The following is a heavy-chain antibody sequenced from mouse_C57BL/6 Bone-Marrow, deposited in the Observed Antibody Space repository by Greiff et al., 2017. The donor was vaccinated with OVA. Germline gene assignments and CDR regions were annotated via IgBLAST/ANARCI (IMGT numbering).Heavy chain of an antibody. CDR2: IDPANGNT. Sequence: VHVKQSVAELVRPGASVKLSCTASGFNIKNTYMHWVKQRPEQGLEWIGRIDPANGNTKYAPKFQGKATITADTSSNTAYLQLSSLTSEDTAIYYCARVLWGDYYAMDYWGQGTSVTVSS. J-gene: IGHJ4*01. V-gene: IGHV14-3*01. D-gene: IGHD1-1*02. CDR3: ARVLWGDYYAMDY. CDR1: GFNIKNTY.